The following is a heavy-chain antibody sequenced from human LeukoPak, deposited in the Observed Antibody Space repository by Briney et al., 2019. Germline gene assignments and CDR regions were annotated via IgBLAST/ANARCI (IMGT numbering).Heavy chain of an antibody. CDR3: ARVDGFEQQLVRDLGYYYYYMDV. D-gene: IGHD6-13*01. CDR1: GFTFSSYS. J-gene: IGHJ6*03. V-gene: IGHV3-21*01. Sequence: PGGSLRLSCAASGFTFSSYSMNWVRQAPGKGLEWVSSISSSSSYIYYADSVKGRFAISRDNAKNSLYLQMNSLRAEDTAVYYCARVDGFEQQLVRDLGYYYYYMDVWGKGTTVTVSS. CDR2: ISSSSSYI.